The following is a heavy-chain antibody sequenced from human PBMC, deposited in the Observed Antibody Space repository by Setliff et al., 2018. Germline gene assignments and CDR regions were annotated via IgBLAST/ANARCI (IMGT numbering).Heavy chain of an antibody. J-gene: IGHJ6*03. Sequence: SETLSLTCSVSGGSISPYYWIWIRQSPGKGLEWIGYIFYSGSARYNPSLESRVTMSVDTPKNQISLKLTSVTAADTAVYHCARDQEQWLVKHYYYYMDVWGKGTTVTVSS. D-gene: IGHD6-19*01. V-gene: IGHV4-59*12. CDR3: ARDQEQWLVKHYYYYMDV. CDR1: GGSISPYY. CDR2: IFYSGSA.